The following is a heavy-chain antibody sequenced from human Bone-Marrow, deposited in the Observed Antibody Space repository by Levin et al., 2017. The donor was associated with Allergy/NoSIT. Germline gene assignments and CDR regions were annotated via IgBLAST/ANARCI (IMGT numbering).Heavy chain of an antibody. Sequence: GESLKISCAASGFTFSSYSMNWVRQAPGKGLEWVSSISSSSSYIYYADSVKGRFTISRDNAKNSLYLQMNSLRAEDTAVYYCARDREVRGIEWGQGTLVTVSS. CDR3: ARDREVRGIE. V-gene: IGHV3-21*01. CDR1: GFTFSSYS. CDR2: ISSSSSYI. D-gene: IGHD3-10*01. J-gene: IGHJ4*02.